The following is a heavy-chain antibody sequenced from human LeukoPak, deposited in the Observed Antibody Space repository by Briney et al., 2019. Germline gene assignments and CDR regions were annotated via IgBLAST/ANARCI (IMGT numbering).Heavy chain of an antibody. Sequence: QPGGSLRLSCAASGFTFSSYAMSWVRQAPGKGLEWVSAISGSGGSTYYADSVKGRFTISRDNSKNTLYLQMNSLRAEDTAVYYCAKVAAGNDSSGYWFDYWGQGTLVTVSS. CDR2: ISGSGGST. CDR3: AKVAAGNDSSGYWFDY. V-gene: IGHV3-23*01. D-gene: IGHD3-22*01. J-gene: IGHJ4*02. CDR1: GFTFSSYA.